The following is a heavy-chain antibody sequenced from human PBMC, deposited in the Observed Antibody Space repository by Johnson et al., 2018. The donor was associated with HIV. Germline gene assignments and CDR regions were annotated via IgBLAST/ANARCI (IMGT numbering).Heavy chain of an antibody. CDR2: ISYDGSNK. V-gene: IGHV3-30-3*01. CDR3: ARVNYDSSGSFDI. D-gene: IGHD3-22*01. J-gene: IGHJ3*02. CDR1: GFTFSSYA. Sequence: QVQLVESGGGVVQPGGSLRLSCAASGFTFSSYAMHWVRQAPGKGLEWVAVISYDGSNKYYADSVKGRFTISRDNAKNSLYLQMNSLRAEDTAVYYCARVNYDSSGSFDIWGQGTMVTVSS.